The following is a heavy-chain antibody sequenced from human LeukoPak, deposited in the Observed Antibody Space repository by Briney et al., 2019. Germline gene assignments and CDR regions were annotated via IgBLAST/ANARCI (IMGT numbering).Heavy chain of an antibody. V-gene: IGHV3-23*01. J-gene: IGHJ4*02. CDR2: ISGNGGST. CDR1: GFTFRNYA. D-gene: IGHD6-13*01. CDR3: AKDDIAASATSSHFEY. Sequence: GGSLRLSCAASGFTFRNYAMSWVSQAPGKGLEWVSGISGNGGSTYYADSVKGRFTISRDNAKNTLYLQMNSLRAEDSAVYYCAKDDIAASATSSHFEYRGQGALVTVSS.